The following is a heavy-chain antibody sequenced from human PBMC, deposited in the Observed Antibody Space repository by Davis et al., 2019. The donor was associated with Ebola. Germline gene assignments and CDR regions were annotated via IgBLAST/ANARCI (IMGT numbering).Heavy chain of an antibody. CDR3: ATTQWLREFDN. V-gene: IGHV3-53*05. Sequence: PGGSLRLSCAASGLTVSSNHMSWVRQAPGKGLEWVSVIYDRSTAYADSVRGRFTISRDKSNNTLYLDMNSLRVDDTAVYYCATTQWLREFDNWGQGTLVTVSS. D-gene: IGHD6-19*01. J-gene: IGHJ4*02. CDR1: GLTVSSNH. CDR2: IYDRST.